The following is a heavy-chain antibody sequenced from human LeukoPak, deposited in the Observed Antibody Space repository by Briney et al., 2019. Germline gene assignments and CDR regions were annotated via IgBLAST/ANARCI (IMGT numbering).Heavy chain of an antibody. J-gene: IGHJ4*02. Sequence: SETLSLTCTVSGGSISSGGYYWSWIRQPPGKGLEWIGYIYHSGSTYYNPSLKSRVAISVDRSKNQFSLKLSSVTAADTAVYYCARYSSRGDYWGQGTLVTVSS. CDR3: ARYSSRGDY. CDR1: GGSISSGGYY. D-gene: IGHD6-13*01. V-gene: IGHV4-30-2*01. CDR2: IYHSGST.